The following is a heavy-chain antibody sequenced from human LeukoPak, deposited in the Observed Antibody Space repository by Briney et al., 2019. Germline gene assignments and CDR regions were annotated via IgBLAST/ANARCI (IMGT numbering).Heavy chain of an antibody. Sequence: SETLSLTCIVSGGSLSSYYWSWLRQPPGKGREGIGYIYYGGSTNYNPSLTSRVTISVDTSKNQFSLKLSSVTAADTAVYYCARQSGYDLDYFDYWGQGTLVTASS. CDR2: IYYGGST. CDR1: GGSLSSYY. CDR3: ARQSGYDLDYFDY. V-gene: IGHV4-59*01. D-gene: IGHD5-12*01. J-gene: IGHJ4*02.